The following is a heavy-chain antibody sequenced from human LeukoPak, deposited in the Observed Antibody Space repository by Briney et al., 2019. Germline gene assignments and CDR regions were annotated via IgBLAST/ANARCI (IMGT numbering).Heavy chain of an antibody. V-gene: IGHV1-18*01. J-gene: IGHJ4*01. CDR1: GGTFSSYA. Sequence: ASVKVSCKASGGTFSSYAISWVRQAPGQGLEWMGWISAYSGLTHDAQKFQGRVTMTTDTSTTTAYLELRSLRSNDTAVYFCARDGNYGPDFWGHGTLVTVSS. D-gene: IGHD3-10*01. CDR3: ARDGNYGPDF. CDR2: ISAYSGLT.